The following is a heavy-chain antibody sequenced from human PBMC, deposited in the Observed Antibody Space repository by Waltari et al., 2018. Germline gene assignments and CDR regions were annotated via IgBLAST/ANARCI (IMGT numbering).Heavy chain of an antibody. D-gene: IGHD1-26*01. J-gene: IGHJ4*02. CDR3: ARDAWELVPFDY. V-gene: IGHV1-2*02. Sequence: QVQLVQSGAEVKKPGASVKVSCKASGYTFTGYYMHWVRQAPGQGLEWMGWITPNSGGTNYGQKFQGRVTMTRDTSISTAYMELSRLRSDDTAVYYCARDAWELVPFDYWGQGTLVTVSS. CDR2: ITPNSGGT. CDR1: GYTFTGYY.